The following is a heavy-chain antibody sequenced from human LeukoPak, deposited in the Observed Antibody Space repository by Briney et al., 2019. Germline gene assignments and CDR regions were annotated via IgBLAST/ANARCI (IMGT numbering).Heavy chain of an antibody. Sequence: GGSLRLSCAASGFXFSSYSVNWVRQAPGKGLEWVSYISSGSSTIYYADSVKGRFTISRDNAKNSLYLQMNSLRDVDTAVYYCARDQPGIPWGQGTLVTVSS. J-gene: IGHJ4*02. CDR1: GFXFSSYS. V-gene: IGHV3-48*02. CDR3: ARDQPGIP. D-gene: IGHD6-13*01. CDR2: ISSGSSTI.